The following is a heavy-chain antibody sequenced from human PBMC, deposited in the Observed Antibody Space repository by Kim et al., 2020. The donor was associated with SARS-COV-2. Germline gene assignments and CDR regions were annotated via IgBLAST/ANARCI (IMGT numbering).Heavy chain of an antibody. J-gene: IGHJ6*02. V-gene: IGHV6-1*01. Sequence: SQTLSLTCAISGDSVSSNIVTWNWIRQSPSRGLEWLGRTYYRSKWYNDYALSVKSRITINPDTSTNQFSLQLNSVTPEDTAVYYCARRSCDSGSCRFGLDVWGQGTTVSVSS. CDR2: TYYRSKWYN. CDR3: ARRSCDSGSCRFGLDV. CDR1: GDSVSSNIVT. D-gene: IGHD6-6*01.